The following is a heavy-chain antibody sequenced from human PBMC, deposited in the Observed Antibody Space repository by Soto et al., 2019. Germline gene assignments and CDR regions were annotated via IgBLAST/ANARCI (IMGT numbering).Heavy chain of an antibody. D-gene: IGHD3-10*01. CDR3: ARHYGSGTYPLDY. J-gene: IGHJ4*02. Sequence: SETLSLTCAVYGGSFSGYYWGWIRQPPGKGLEYIGYIYYTGTTNYNPSLQSRVTMSVDTSKNQLSLELSSVTAADTAVYYCARHYGSGTYPLDYWGQGTLVTVSS. V-gene: IGHV4-59*01. CDR1: GGSFSGYY. CDR2: IYYTGTT.